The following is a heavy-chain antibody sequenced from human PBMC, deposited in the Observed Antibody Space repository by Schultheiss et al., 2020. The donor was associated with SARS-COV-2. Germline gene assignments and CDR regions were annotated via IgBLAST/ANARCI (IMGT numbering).Heavy chain of an antibody. CDR3: ARGRSYYYGMDV. Sequence: GGSLRLSCAASGFTFDDYAMHWVRQAPGKGLEWVAVISYDGSNKYYADSVKGRFTISRDNSKNTLYLQMNSLRAEDTAVYYCARGRSYYYGMDVWGQGTTVTVSS. J-gene: IGHJ6*02. V-gene: IGHV3-30*03. CDR2: ISYDGSNK. CDR1: GFTFDDYA.